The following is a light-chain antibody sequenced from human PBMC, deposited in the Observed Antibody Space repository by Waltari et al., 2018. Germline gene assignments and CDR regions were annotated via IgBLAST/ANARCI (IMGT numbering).Light chain of an antibody. J-gene: IGKJ1*01. CDR2: DAS. Sequence: ELVLTQSPGTLSLSPGDRATLSCRASQSVSRTLAWYQQKPGQAPRLLSYDASSRATGLPDRFSGSGSGTDFSLTISRLEPEDFAVYYCQKYGTLPATFGQGTKVEIK. CDR1: QSVSRT. CDR3: QKYGTLPAT. V-gene: IGKV3-20*01.